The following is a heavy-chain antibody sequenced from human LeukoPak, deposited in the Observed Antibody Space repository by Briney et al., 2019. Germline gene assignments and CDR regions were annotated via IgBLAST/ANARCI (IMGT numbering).Heavy chain of an antibody. J-gene: IGHJ4*02. D-gene: IGHD2/OR15-2a*01. CDR1: GGFITTYY. CDR3: ARTQFYRRGFDH. CDR2: IYHGGDT. Sequence: SETLSLTCTVSGGFITTYYWSWVRQSPGKGLEWIGYIYHGGDTNYNPSLTSRVTISVDTSKNQVSLTLNFVTAADTAVYYCARTQFYRRGFDHWGQGTLVTVSS. V-gene: IGHV4-59*01.